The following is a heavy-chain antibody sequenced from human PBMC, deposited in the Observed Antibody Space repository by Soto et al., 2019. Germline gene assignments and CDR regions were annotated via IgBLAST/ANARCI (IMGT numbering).Heavy chain of an antibody. CDR1: GFTFSDYY. Sequence: GGSLRLSCAASGFTFSDYYMSWIRQAPGKGLEWVSYISSSGSTIYYADSVKGRFTISRDNAKNSLYLLMNSLRAEDTAVYYCAREDIVLMAVFDYWGQGTLVTVSS. V-gene: IGHV3-11*01. J-gene: IGHJ4*02. CDR3: AREDIVLMAVFDY. D-gene: IGHD2-8*01. CDR2: ISSSGSTI.